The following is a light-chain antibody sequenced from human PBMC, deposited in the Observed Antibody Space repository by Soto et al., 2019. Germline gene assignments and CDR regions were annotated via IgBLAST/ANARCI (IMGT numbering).Light chain of an antibody. CDR1: NSNIGAGYD. Sequence: QSVLTQPPSVSGAPGQRVTISCTGYNSNIGAGYDVHWYQQLPGTAPKLLIYGNSNRPSGVPDRFSASKSGTSASLAITGLQAADEADYYCQSYDSSLSGWVFGGGTKLTVL. V-gene: IGLV1-40*01. J-gene: IGLJ3*02. CDR3: QSYDSSLSGWV. CDR2: GNS.